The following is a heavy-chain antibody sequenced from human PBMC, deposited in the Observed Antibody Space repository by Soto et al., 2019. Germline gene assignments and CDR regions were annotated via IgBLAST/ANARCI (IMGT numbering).Heavy chain of an antibody. D-gene: IGHD3-9*01. V-gene: IGHV3-74*01. J-gene: IGHJ3*02. CDR1: GFTFSSYW. CDR2: INSDGSST. CDR3: ARDRGSRYFDWLSHDAFDI. Sequence: LRLSCAASGFTFSSYWMHWVRQAPGKGLVWVSRINSDGSSTSYADSVKGRFTIPRDNAKNTLYLQMNSLRAEDTAVYYCARDRGSRYFDWLSHDAFDIWGQGTMVTVSS.